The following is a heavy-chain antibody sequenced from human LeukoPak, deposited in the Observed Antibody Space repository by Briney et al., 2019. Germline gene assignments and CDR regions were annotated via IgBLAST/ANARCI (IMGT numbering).Heavy chain of an antibody. J-gene: IGHJ4*02. D-gene: IGHD6-6*01. CDR3: ARLQLRVAAGHRPAPTWVIDH. CDR1: GGSFSGYY. V-gene: IGHV4-34*01. Sequence: SETLSLTCAVDGGSFSGYYSSCIRQPPGKGLDWIGATNQIGSTNFNPTLKSRVTISVDKPKNQFTLRLGSLTAADRPGYYFARLQLRVAAGHRPAPTWVIDHWGKGTLVTVSS. CDR2: TNQIGST.